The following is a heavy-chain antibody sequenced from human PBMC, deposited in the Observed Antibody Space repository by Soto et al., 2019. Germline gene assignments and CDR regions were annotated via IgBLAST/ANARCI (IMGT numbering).Heavy chain of an antibody. CDR2: IYYSGNT. Sequence: SETLSLTCTVSGGSISSSSYYWGWIRQPPGKGLEWIGSIYYSGNTYYNPSLNSRVTISIDTSRNQFSLNLSSVTAADTAVYYCERHKDTSTWYLLPDYWGQGTLVTVSS. CDR3: ERHKDTSTWYLLPDY. D-gene: IGHD6-13*01. CDR1: GGSISSSSYY. V-gene: IGHV4-39*01. J-gene: IGHJ4*02.